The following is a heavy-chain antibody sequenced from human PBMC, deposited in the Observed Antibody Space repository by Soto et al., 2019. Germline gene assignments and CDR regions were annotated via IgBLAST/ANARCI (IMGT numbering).Heavy chain of an antibody. CDR2: FDPEDGET. J-gene: IGHJ4*01. CDR3: ATGYNYGSCFDF. V-gene: IGHV1-24*01. CDR1: GYTLTELS. Sequence: GASVKVSCKVSGYTLTELSMHWVVQAPGKGLEWMGGFDPEDGETIYAQKFQGRVTMTEDTSTDTAYMELSSLRSEDTAVYYCATGYNYGSCFDFWGHGTLVTVSS. D-gene: IGHD5-18*01.